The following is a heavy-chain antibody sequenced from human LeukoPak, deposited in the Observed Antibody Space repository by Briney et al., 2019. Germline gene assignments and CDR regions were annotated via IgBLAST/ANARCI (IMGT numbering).Heavy chain of an antibody. V-gene: IGHV1-18*01. J-gene: IGHJ4*02. Sequence: ASVKVSCKASGYTFSNNGISWVRLAPGQGLEWMGWISVYNSNTNSAQNIQGRVTMTTDTSTSTAYMELRSLRSDDTAVYYCARMGCNSASCYTLDYGGQGTLVTVSS. D-gene: IGHD2-2*02. CDR1: GYTFSNNG. CDR3: ARMGCNSASCYTLDY. CDR2: ISVYNSNT.